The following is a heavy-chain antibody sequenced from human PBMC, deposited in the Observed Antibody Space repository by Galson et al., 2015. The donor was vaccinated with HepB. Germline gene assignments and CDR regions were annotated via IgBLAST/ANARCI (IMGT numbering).Heavy chain of an antibody. D-gene: IGHD3-10*01. CDR2: INPSGGPT. V-gene: IGHV1-46*01. CDR1: GYSFTSYY. J-gene: IGHJ5*02. Sequence: SVKVSCKASGYSFTSYYIHWVRQAPGHGPEWMGVINPSGGPTTYSQKLQGRLTVTSDTSATTVYMDLRGLKSEDTAVYYCVRDLKGATGSGVWFDPWGQGTLVTVSS. CDR3: VRDLKGATGSGVWFDP.